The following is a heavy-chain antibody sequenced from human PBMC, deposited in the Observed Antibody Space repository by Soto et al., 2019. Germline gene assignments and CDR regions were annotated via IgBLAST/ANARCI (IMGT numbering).Heavy chain of an antibody. CDR3: ARHGTKAVALTIDY. CDR1: GGSISISSYY. D-gene: IGHD1-1*01. J-gene: IGHJ4*02. CDR2: IYYSGST. Sequence: SETLSLTCTVSGGSISISSYYWGWIRQPPGKGLEWIGSIYYSGSTYYNPSLKSRVTISVDTSKNQFSLKLSSVTAADTAVYYCARHGTKAVALTIDYWGQGTLVTVSS. V-gene: IGHV4-39*01.